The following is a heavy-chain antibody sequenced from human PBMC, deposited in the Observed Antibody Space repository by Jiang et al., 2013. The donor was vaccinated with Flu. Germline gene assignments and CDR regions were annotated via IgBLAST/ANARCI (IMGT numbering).Heavy chain of an antibody. CDR2: INHSGST. J-gene: IGHJ4*02. Sequence: LLKPSETLSLTCAVYGGSFSGYYWSWIRQPPGKGLEWIGEINHSGSTNYNPSLKSRVTISVDTSKNQFSLKLSSVTAADTAVYYCASSGYSYGYAVDYWGQGTLVTVSS. V-gene: IGHV4-34*01. D-gene: IGHD5-18*01. CDR1: GGSFSGYY. CDR3: ASSGYSYGYAVDY.